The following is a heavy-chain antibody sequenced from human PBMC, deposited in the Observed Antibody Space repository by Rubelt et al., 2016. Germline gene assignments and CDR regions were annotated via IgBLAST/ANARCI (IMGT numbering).Heavy chain of an antibody. CDR1: GFTFSGYW. CDR3: AGEQSGAYRRGRGY. J-gene: IGHJ4*02. Sequence: EVQLVESGGGLVQPGGSLRLYCAGSGFTFSGYWLTWVPQAPGKGLEWVARLKQAESEKSYVDSVKGRFTISRDNAKNSLYLEMNSLRAGDTAVYYCAGEQSGAYRRGRGYWGQGTLVTVSS. D-gene: IGHD1-14*01. CDR2: LKQAESEK. V-gene: IGHV3-7*01.